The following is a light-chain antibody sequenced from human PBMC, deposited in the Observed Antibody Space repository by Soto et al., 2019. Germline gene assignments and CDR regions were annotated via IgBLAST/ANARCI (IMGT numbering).Light chain of an antibody. CDR3: SSYGGSSTSV. CDR2: EAT. J-gene: IGLJ2*01. Sequence: QSALTQPASVSGSPGQSITISCTGTSSDVGSYNLVSWYQQYPGKAPKLMIYEATKRPSGVSNRFSGSKSDNTASLTIFGLQAEDEADYYCSSYGGSSTSVFGGGTKVTVL. V-gene: IGLV2-23*01. CDR1: SSDVGSYNL.